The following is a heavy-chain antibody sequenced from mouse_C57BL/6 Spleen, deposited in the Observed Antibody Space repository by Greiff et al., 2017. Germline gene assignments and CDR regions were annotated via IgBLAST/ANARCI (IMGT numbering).Heavy chain of an antibody. D-gene: IGHD1-1*01. CDR1: GYTFTSYW. CDR3: ASTTVVAPRAMDY. J-gene: IGHJ4*01. Sequence: QVQLQHPGAELVRPGTSVKLSCKASGYTFTSYWLHWVKQRPGQGLEWIGVIDPSDSYTNYNQKFKGKATLTVDTSSSTAYMQLSSLTSEDSAVYYCASTTVVAPRAMDYWGQGTSVTVSS. CDR2: IDPSDSYT. V-gene: IGHV1-59*01.